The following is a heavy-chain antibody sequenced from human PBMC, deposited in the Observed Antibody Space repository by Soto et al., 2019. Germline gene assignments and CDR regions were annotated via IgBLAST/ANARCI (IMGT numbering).Heavy chain of an antibody. J-gene: IGHJ6*02. Sequence: SETLSLTCTVSCGSISSYYWSWIRQPPGKGLEWIGYIYYSGSTNYNPSLKSRVTISVDTSKNQFSLKLSSVTAEDTAVYYCASSSFLRSGDLFHGFDVWGQGTTVTVSS. CDR3: ASSSFLRSGDLFHGFDV. CDR1: CGSISSYY. V-gene: IGHV4-59*12. D-gene: IGHD3-10*01. CDR2: IYYSGST.